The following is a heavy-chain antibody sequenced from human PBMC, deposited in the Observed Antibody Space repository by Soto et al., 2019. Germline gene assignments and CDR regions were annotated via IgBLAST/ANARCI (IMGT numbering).Heavy chain of an antibody. Sequence: EVQLLESGGGLVQPGGSLRLSCAASGFSFSNYAMSWVRQAPGKGLEWVSGMSWRAFTTFYADSVRGRFTISRDNSNNTVYLQMDSLRAEDTARYFCAKDRETSGMHCDHWGQGTLVTVSP. J-gene: IGHJ4*02. V-gene: IGHV3-23*01. CDR3: AKDRETSGMHCDH. CDR2: MSWRAFTT. CDR1: GFSFSNYA. D-gene: IGHD1-7*01.